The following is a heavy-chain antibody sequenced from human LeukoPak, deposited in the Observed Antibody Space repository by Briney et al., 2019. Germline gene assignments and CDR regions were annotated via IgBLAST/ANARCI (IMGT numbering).Heavy chain of an antibody. CDR1: GFTFVDYA. V-gene: IGHV3-9*01. CDR3: AKDKLKVTTGWYFDL. J-gene: IGHJ2*01. Sequence: QPGRSLRLSCAASGFTFVDYAMHWVRQAPGKGLEWVSGISWNNDNIGYADSVKGRFTISRDNAKNSLYLQMNSLRAEDTAVYYCAKDKLKVTTGWYFDLWGRGTLVTVSS. CDR2: ISWNNDNI. D-gene: IGHD4-17*01.